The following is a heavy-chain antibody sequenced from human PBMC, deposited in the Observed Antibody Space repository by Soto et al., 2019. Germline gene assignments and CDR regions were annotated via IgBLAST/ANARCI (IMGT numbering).Heavy chain of an antibody. J-gene: IGHJ4*02. CDR2: ISSSSSYI. V-gene: IGHV3-21*01. Sequence: GGSLRLSCAASGFTFSSYSMNWVRQAPGEGLEWVSSISSSSSYIYYADSVKGRFTISRDNAKNSLYLQMNSLRAEDTAVYYCARDLPRSFGVVTPSFDYWGQGTLVTVSS. CDR1: GFTFSSYS. D-gene: IGHD3-3*01. CDR3: ARDLPRSFGVVTPSFDY.